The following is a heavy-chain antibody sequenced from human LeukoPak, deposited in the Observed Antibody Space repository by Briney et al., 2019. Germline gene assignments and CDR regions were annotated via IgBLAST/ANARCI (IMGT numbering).Heavy chain of an antibody. Sequence: GGSLRLSCAASGFTFSSYAMQWVRQAPGKGLEWVALISYDGSNNYYAASVMDRFTIIRSNSKNTLYLQMNSMRAEDTAVYYCARGPGIAAAAHYGMDVWGQGTTVTVSS. V-gene: IGHV3-30-3*01. CDR3: ARGPGIAAAAHYGMDV. CDR1: GFTFSSYA. J-gene: IGHJ6*02. D-gene: IGHD6-13*01. CDR2: ISYDGSNN.